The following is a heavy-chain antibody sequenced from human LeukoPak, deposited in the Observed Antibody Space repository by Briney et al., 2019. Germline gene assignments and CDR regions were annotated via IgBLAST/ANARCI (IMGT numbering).Heavy chain of an antibody. Sequence: SETLSLTCTVSGGSISSYYWSWIRQPPGKGLEWIGYIYYSGSTYYNPSLKSRVTISVDTSKNQFSLKLSSVTAADTAVYYCARDRGGDCDYWGQGTLVTVSS. J-gene: IGHJ4*02. D-gene: IGHD2-21*01. CDR1: GGSISSYY. V-gene: IGHV4-59*12. CDR3: ARDRGGDCDY. CDR2: IYYSGST.